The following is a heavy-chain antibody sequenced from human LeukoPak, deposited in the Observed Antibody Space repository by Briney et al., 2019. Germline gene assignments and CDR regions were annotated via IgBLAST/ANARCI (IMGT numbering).Heavy chain of an antibody. Sequence: GSLRLSCAASGFTFSSYAMNWVRQAPGKGLEWVSVISGTGSITYYVHSVKGRFTISRDNSKNTLFLQMNSLRPEDTAVYYCRDPFDYWGRGTLVTVSS. CDR3: RDPFDY. V-gene: IGHV3-23*01. CDR2: ISGTGSIT. CDR1: GFTFSSYA. J-gene: IGHJ4*02.